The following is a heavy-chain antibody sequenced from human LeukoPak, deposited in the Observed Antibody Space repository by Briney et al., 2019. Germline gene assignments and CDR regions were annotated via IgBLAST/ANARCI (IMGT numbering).Heavy chain of an antibody. D-gene: IGHD3-22*01. Sequence: ASVNVSCKAFGYTFSSYGISWERQAPGQGLEWMGWISAYSGNTNYAQKLHGRVTMTADTSTNTAYMELRSLRSDDTAVYYCARGHPGYYDNSGYLPLDYWGQGTLVTASS. CDR1: GYTFSSYG. V-gene: IGHV1-18*01. CDR2: ISAYSGNT. J-gene: IGHJ4*02. CDR3: ARGHPGYYDNSGYLPLDY.